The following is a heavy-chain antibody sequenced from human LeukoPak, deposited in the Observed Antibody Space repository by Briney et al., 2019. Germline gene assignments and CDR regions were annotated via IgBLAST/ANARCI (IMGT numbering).Heavy chain of an antibody. CDR1: GFTFSSYS. Sequence: LSAGSLRLSCAASGFTFSSYSMNWVRQAPGKGLEWVSYISRSSSTISYADSVKGRFTISRDNAKNSRSLQMYSLRDEDTAVYYCARDSASGSYRHAFDIWGQGTMVTVSS. V-gene: IGHV3-48*02. D-gene: IGHD1-26*01. CDR3: ARDSASGSYRHAFDI. J-gene: IGHJ3*02. CDR2: ISRSSSTI.